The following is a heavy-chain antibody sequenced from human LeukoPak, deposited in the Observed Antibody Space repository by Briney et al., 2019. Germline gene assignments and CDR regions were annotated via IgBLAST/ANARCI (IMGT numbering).Heavy chain of an antibody. Sequence: SVKVSCKASGYPFTGYYMHWVRQAPGQGLDWMGWINPNSGDTNYAQKFQGRVTMTSDTSINTAYMELSRLTSDDTAVYHCARVADGYYFDYWGQGTLVTVSS. CDR2: INPNSGDT. CDR3: ARVADGYYFDY. D-gene: IGHD6-25*01. J-gene: IGHJ4*02. V-gene: IGHV1-2*02. CDR1: GYPFTGYY.